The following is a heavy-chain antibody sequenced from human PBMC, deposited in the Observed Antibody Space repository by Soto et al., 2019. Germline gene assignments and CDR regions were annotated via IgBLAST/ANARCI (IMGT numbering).Heavy chain of an antibody. V-gene: IGHV3-30-3*01. J-gene: IGHJ4*02. CDR1: GFTFSSYA. CDR3: ARDYDFWSGSDY. CDR2: ISYDGSNK. Sequence: QVQLVESGGGVVQPGRSLRLSCAASGFTFSSYAMHWVRQARGKGLEWVAVISYDGSNKYYADSVKGRFTISRDNSKNTLYLQMNSLRAEDTAVYYCARDYDFWSGSDYWGQGTLVTVSS. D-gene: IGHD3-3*01.